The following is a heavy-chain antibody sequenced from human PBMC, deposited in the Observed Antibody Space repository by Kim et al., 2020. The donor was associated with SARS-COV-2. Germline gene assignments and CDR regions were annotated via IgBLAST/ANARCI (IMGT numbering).Heavy chain of an antibody. J-gene: IGHJ5*02. V-gene: IGHV1-2*02. CDR2: INPKSGGT. CDR1: GYTFSDYY. Sequence: ASVKVSCKASGYTFSDYYINWVRQAPGQGLEWMGWINPKSGGTKYAQKFQGRVTMTRDTSISTAYMELSILRSDDTAVYYCARESFGEPPHNWFDPWGQGTLVTVSS. D-gene: IGHD3-10*01. CDR3: ARESFGEPPHNWFDP.